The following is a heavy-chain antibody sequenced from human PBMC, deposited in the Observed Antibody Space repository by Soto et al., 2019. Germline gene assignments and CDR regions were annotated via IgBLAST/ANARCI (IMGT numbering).Heavy chain of an antibody. CDR3: ATNEDYYGSGSPALSNYSYYGMDV. Sequence: GASVKVSCKASGGTFSSYAISWVRQAPGQGLEWMGGIIPIFGTANYAQKFQGRVTITADESTSTAYMELSSLRSEDTAVYYCATNEDYYGSGSPALSNYSYYGMDVWGQGTTVTVSS. V-gene: IGHV1-69*13. CDR1: GGTFSSYA. CDR2: IIPIFGTA. J-gene: IGHJ6*02. D-gene: IGHD3-10*01.